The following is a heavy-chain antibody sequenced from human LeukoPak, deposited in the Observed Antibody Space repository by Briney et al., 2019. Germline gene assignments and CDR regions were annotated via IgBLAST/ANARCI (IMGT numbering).Heavy chain of an antibody. CDR2: IKSKKDGETT. V-gene: IGHV3-15*01. CDR3: ANLFRGSTGFDY. CDR1: GFIFNNAW. D-gene: IGHD3-10*01. Sequence: PGGSLRLSCAGSGFIFNNAWMSWVRQAPGKGPEWVGRIKSKKDGETTNYAAPVKGRFLISRDDSRNTLYLQMNSLRAEDTAVYYCANLFRGSTGFDYWGQGTLVTVSS. J-gene: IGHJ4*02.